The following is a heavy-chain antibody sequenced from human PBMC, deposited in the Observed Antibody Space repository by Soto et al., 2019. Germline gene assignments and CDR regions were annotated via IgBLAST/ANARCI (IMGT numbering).Heavy chain of an antibody. Sequence: SVTVSCQAPGGTFSSYAISWVRQAPGQGLEWMGGIIPIFGTANYAQKFQGRVTITADESTSTAYMELSSLRSEDTAVYYCARSSTYYDFWSGSTGTRGVTDYYYYGMDVWGQGTTVTVSS. CDR2: IIPIFGTA. J-gene: IGHJ6*02. CDR3: ARSSTYYDFWSGSTGTRGVTDYYYYGMDV. CDR1: GGTFSSYA. D-gene: IGHD3-3*01. V-gene: IGHV1-69*13.